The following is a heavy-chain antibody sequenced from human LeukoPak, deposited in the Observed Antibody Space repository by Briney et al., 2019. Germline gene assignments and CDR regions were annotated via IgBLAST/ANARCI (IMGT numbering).Heavy chain of an antibody. V-gene: IGHV4-59*01. CDR3: AREMVGSCSRSTCLNWFDL. Sequence: SETLSLTCTVSGGSFSTYYWSWIRQPPGKGLEWIGYMYYSGITKYDPSLKSRVTISVDTSKNQFSLKLTSVTAVDTAVYYCAREMVGSCSRSTCLNWFDLWGQGTLVTVSA. J-gene: IGHJ5*02. CDR2: MYYSGIT. CDR1: GGSFSTYY. D-gene: IGHD2-2*01.